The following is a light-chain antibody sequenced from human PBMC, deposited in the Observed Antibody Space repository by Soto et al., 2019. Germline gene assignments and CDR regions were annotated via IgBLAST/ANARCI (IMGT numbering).Light chain of an antibody. Sequence: EIVMTQSPATLSLSPGERATLSCRASQSVSSNLAWYQQKPGQAPRLLIYGASTRATGIPGRFSGSGSGTEFTLTISSLQAEDFAIYYCQQYNNWPPLTFGGGTKVEIK. V-gene: IGKV3-15*01. CDR1: QSVSSN. CDR3: QQYNNWPPLT. J-gene: IGKJ4*01. CDR2: GAS.